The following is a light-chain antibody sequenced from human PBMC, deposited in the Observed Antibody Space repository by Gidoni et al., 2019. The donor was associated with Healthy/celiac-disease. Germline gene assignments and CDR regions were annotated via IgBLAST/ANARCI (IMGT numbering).Light chain of an antibody. V-gene: IGKV1-27*01. CDR2: AAS. Sequence: DIQMTQSPSSLSASVGDRVTITCRASKGISNYLAWYQQKPGKVPKLLIYAASTLQSGVPSRFSGSGSGTDFTLTISSLQPEDVATYYCQKYNSAPIFTFGPXTKVDIK. CDR1: KGISNY. CDR3: QKYNSAPIFT. J-gene: IGKJ3*01.